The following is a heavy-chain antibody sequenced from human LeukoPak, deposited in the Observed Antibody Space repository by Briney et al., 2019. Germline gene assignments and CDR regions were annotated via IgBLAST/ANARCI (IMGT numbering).Heavy chain of an antibody. CDR2: ISYDGSNK. Sequence: GGSLRLSCAASGFTFSSHAMHWVRQAPGKGLEWVAVISYDGSNKYYADSVRGRFTVSRDNSKNTLYLQMNSLRAEDTAVYYCARESWYCSSTSCYTNGFDYWGQGTLVTVSS. J-gene: IGHJ4*02. D-gene: IGHD2-2*02. CDR1: GFTFSSHA. CDR3: ARESWYCSSTSCYTNGFDY. V-gene: IGHV3-30-3*01.